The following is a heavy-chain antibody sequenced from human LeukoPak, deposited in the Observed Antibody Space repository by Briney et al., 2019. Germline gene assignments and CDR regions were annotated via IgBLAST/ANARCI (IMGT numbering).Heavy chain of an antibody. Sequence: SETLSLTCTVSGGSISNYYWSWIRQPPGKGLEWIGYIYYSGSTNYNPSLKSRVTISVDTSKNQFSLKLSSVTAADTAVYYCAKMHGDDHYMDVWGKGTTVTVSS. CDR3: AKMHGDDHYMDV. V-gene: IGHV4-59*01. D-gene: IGHD3-10*01. CDR1: GGSISNYY. J-gene: IGHJ6*03. CDR2: IYYSGST.